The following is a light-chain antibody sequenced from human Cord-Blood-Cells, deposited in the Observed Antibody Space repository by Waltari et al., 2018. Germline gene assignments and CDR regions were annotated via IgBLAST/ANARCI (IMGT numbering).Light chain of an antibody. CDR3: QQRSNWPL. Sequence: EIELPQSPATLSLSPGGSAHLSCRASQSVSSYLAWYQQKPGQAPRLLIYAASNRATGIPARFSGSGSGTDFTLTISSLEPEDFAVYYCQQRSNWPLFGGGTKVEIK. V-gene: IGKV3-11*01. CDR2: AAS. CDR1: QSVSSY. J-gene: IGKJ4*01.